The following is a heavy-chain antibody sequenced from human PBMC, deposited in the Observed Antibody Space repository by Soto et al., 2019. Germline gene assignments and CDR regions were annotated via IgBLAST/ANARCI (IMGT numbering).Heavy chain of an antibody. J-gene: IGHJ4*02. V-gene: IGHV1-18*04. CDR3: ARTYGSGSRSASPSDY. D-gene: IGHD3-10*01. CDR2: ISGYNGKT. Sequence: GXSVKVSCKACVYTFNRDTITWVRQAPGQGLEWMGWISGYNGKTNDAQGLEWMGWISGYNGKTNDGHKVQDRVELRSLRSDDTAVYYCARTYGSGSRSASPSDYWGQGNLVTVSS. CDR1: VYTFNRDT.